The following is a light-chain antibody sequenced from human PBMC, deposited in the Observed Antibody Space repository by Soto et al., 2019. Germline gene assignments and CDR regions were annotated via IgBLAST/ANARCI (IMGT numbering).Light chain of an antibody. J-gene: IGLJ1*01. CDR2: GDS. CDR3: QSYDSSLSGYV. Sequence: QAVVTQPPSVSGAPGQRVTISCTGSSSNIGARYDVHWYQQLPGTAPKLLIYGDSNRPSGVPDRFSGSKSGTSASLAITGLQAEDEADYYCQSYDSSLSGYVFGTGTQLTVL. V-gene: IGLV1-40*01. CDR1: SSNIGARYD.